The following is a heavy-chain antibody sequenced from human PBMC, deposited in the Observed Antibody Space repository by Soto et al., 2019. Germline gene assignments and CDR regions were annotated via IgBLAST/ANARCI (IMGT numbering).Heavy chain of an antibody. V-gene: IGHV4-31*03. CDR1: GGSISSGGYY. J-gene: IGHJ6*02. D-gene: IGHD6-13*01. Sequence: PSETLSLTCTVSGGSISSGGYYWSWIRQHPGKGLEWIGYIYYSGSTYYNPSLKSRVTISVDTSKNQFSLKLSSVTAADTAVYYCARGAPHSSSWYYYGMDVWGQGTTVTVSS. CDR3: ARGAPHSSSWYYYGMDV. CDR2: IYYSGST.